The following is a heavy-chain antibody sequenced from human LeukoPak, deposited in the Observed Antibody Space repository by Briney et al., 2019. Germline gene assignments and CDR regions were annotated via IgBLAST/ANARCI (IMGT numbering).Heavy chain of an antibody. D-gene: IGHD3-22*01. J-gene: IGHJ4*02. CDR3: AGASYDSSGVH. CDR2: IYYSGST. V-gene: IGHV4-59*01. Sequence: PSETPSLTCTVSGGSISSYYWSWTRQPPGKGLEWIGYIYYSGSTNYNPSLKSRVTISVDTSKNQFSLKLSSVTAADTAVYYCAGASYDSSGVHWGQGTLVTVSS. CDR1: GGSISSYY.